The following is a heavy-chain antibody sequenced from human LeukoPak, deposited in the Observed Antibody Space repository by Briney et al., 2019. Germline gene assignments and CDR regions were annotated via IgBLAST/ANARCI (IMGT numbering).Heavy chain of an antibody. J-gene: IGHJ4*02. D-gene: IGHD3-22*01. Sequence: GRSLRLSCAASGFTFSSYGMHWVRQAPGKGLEWVAVISYDGSNKYYADSVKGRFTISRDNSKNTLYLQMNSLRAEDTAVYYCAKPLGDSSGYYFGFDYWGQGTLVTVSS. CDR3: AKPLGDSSGYYFGFDY. V-gene: IGHV3-30*18. CDR2: ISYDGSNK. CDR1: GFTFSSYG.